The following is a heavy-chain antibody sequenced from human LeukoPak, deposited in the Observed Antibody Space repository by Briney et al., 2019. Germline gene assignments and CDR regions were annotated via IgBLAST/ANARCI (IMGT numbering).Heavy chain of an antibody. CDR3: VRRTSGSYSDY. D-gene: IGHD1-26*01. V-gene: IGHV4-39*01. CDR1: GVSISSSSVY. CDR2: ISYSGSTT. Sequence: SETLSLTCTVSGVSISSSSVYWGWIRQPPGKGLEWIATISYSGSTTSYNPSLKSRVTISVDTSKNQFSLRLNSVTAADTAVYYCVRRTSGSYSDYWGQGTLVTVSS. J-gene: IGHJ4*02.